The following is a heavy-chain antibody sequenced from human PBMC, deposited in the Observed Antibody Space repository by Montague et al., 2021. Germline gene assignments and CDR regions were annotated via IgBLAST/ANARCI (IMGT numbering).Heavy chain of an antibody. D-gene: IGHD3-16*02. CDR1: GGSISSSSYY. J-gene: IGHJ6*02. CDR2: IYYSGST. V-gene: IGHV4-39*01. CDR3: ARYVIGNYGMDV. Sequence: SETLSLTCTVSGGSISSSSYYWGWIRQPPGKGLEWIGSIYYSGSTYYNPSLKSRVTISVDTSKNQFSLKLSSVTAADTAVYYCARYVIGNYGMDVWDQGTTVTVSS.